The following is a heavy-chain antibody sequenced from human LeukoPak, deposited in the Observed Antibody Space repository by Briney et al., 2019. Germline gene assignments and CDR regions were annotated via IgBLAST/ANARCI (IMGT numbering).Heavy chain of an antibody. CDR1: GGSISSGGYY. CDR2: TYNSGSI. J-gene: IGHJ4*02. D-gene: IGHD5-24*01. CDR3: PRGDGYSLDY. V-gene: IGHV4-31*03. Sequence: SETLSLTCTVSGGSISSGGYYWSWIRQYSEKGLEWIGCTYNSGSIYYSPSLKSRVTISVDTSKNQFSLKLSSVTAADTAVYYCPRGDGYSLDYWGQGTLVTVS.